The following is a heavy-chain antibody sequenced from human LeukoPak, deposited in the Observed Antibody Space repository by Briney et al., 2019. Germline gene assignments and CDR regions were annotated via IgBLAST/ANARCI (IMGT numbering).Heavy chain of an antibody. CDR1: GFTFSDYY. CDR2: ISSSGGTI. CDR3: ARAVLYYYYGMDV. Sequence: GGSLRLSRAASGFTFSDYYMSWIRQAPGKGLEWVSYISSSGGTIYYADSVKGRFTISRDNAKNSLYLQMNSLRAEDTAVYYCARAVLYYYYGMDVWGQGTTVTVSS. J-gene: IGHJ6*02. V-gene: IGHV3-11*04.